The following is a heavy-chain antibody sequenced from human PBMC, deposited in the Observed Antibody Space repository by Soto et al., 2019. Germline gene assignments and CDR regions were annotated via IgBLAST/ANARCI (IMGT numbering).Heavy chain of an antibody. J-gene: IGHJ6*03. Sequence: GGSLRLSCAASGFTFDDYAMHWVRQAPGKGLEWVSGISWNSGSIGYADSVKGRFTISRDNAKNSLYLQMNSLRAEDTAVYYCASDYGIATRAYYYYYYMDVWGKGTTVTVSS. D-gene: IGHD6-6*01. CDR3: ASDYGIATRAYYYYYYMDV. CDR2: ISWNSGSI. V-gene: IGHV3-9*01. CDR1: GFTFDDYA.